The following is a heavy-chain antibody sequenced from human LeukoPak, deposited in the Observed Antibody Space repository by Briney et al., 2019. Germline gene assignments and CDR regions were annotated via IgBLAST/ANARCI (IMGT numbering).Heavy chain of an antibody. CDR2: INTNTGGT. CDR1: GYRFTNYW. CDR3: ARGGSFHEFDI. D-gene: IGHD3-10*01. V-gene: IGHV1-2*02. Sequence: ASVKVSCKASGYRFTNYWIQWVRQAPGQGLEWMGWINTNTGGTVYAQKFQGRVTMTRDTSLTTSYMDLSRLTSDDTAVYYCARGGSFHEFDIWGQGTMVIVSS. J-gene: IGHJ3*02.